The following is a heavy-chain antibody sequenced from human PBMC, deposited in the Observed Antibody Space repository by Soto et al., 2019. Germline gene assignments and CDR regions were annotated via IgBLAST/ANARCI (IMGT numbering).Heavy chain of an antibody. CDR1: GGSFSGYY. J-gene: IGHJ6*02. V-gene: IGHV4-34*01. D-gene: IGHD3-10*01. Sequence: QVQLQQWGAGLLKPSETLSLTCAVYGGSFSGYYWSWIRQPPGKGLEWIGEINHSGSTNYNPSLKSRVTISVDTSKNQFSLKLSSVTAADTAVYYCARGSIRCTMVRGARSAGVGYYYGMDVWGQGTTVTVSS. CDR2: INHSGST. CDR3: ARGSIRCTMVRGARSAGVGYYYGMDV.